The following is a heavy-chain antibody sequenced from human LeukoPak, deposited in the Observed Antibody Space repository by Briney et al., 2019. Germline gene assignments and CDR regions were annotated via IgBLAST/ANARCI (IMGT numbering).Heavy chain of an antibody. V-gene: IGHV3-30-3*01. D-gene: IGHD3-22*01. CDR3: AKGGSPYYDSSGYFDY. Sequence: PGGSLRLSCAASGFTFSSYAMHWVRQAPGKGLEWVAVISYDGSNKYYADSVKGRFTISRDNSKNTLYLQMNSLRAEDTAVYYCAKGGSPYYDSSGYFDYWGQGTLVTVSS. CDR1: GFTFSSYA. J-gene: IGHJ4*02. CDR2: ISYDGSNK.